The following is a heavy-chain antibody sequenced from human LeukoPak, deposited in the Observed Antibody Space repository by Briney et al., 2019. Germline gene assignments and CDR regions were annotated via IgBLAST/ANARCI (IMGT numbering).Heavy chain of an antibody. V-gene: IGHV5-51*01. CDR3: ARLDGSGYDKDYYYGMDV. CDR2: VYPGDSDT. CDR1: GYSFTSYW. D-gene: IGHD5-12*01. J-gene: IGHJ6*04. Sequence: GESLKISCKSSGYSFTSYWIAWVRQMPGKGLRWMGIVYPGDSDTRYSPSFQGQVTISADKSISTAYLQWSSLKASDTAMYYCARLDGSGYDKDYYYGMDVWGKGTTVTVSS.